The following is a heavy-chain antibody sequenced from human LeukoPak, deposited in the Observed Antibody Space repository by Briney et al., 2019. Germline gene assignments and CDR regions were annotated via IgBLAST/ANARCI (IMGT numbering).Heavy chain of an antibody. CDR1: GFTYSHYG. Sequence: PGGSLRLSCAASGFTYSHYGMHWVRQAPGKGLEWVAVIWSDGTEKYYEDAVKGQFTISRDNSRNTLYLQMNSLRGEDTAVYYCAKDAQRGFDYSNSLEYWGQGTLVTVSS. V-gene: IGHV3-33*06. CDR2: IWSDGTEK. D-gene: IGHD4-11*01. J-gene: IGHJ4*02. CDR3: AKDAQRGFDYSNSLEY.